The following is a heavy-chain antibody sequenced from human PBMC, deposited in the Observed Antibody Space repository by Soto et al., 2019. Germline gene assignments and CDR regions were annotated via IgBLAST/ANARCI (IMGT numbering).Heavy chain of an antibody. D-gene: IGHD3-9*01. CDR1: GFTFSSYA. CDR3: VKDYDILTGYFDY. V-gene: IGHV3-64D*08. CDR2: ISSNGGST. J-gene: IGHJ4*02. Sequence: GGSLRLSCSASGFTFSSYAMHWVRQAPGKGLEYVSAISSNGGSTYYADSVKGRFTISRDNSKNTLYLQMSSLRAEDTAVYYCVKDYDILTGYFDYWGQGTLVTVSS.